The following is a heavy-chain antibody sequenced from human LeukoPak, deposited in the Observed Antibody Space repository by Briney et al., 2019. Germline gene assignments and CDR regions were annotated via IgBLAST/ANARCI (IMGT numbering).Heavy chain of an antibody. CDR2: ISGSGGST. CDR1: GITLSNYG. D-gene: IGHD3-22*01. CDR3: AKASGITMIVVVIPNFDY. Sequence: GGSLRLSCGVSGITLSNYGMSWVRQAPGKGLEWVSAISGSGGSTYYADSVKGRFTISRDNSKNTLYLQMNSLRAEDTAVYYCAKASGITMIVVVIPNFDYWGQGTLVTVSS. J-gene: IGHJ4*02. V-gene: IGHV3-23*01.